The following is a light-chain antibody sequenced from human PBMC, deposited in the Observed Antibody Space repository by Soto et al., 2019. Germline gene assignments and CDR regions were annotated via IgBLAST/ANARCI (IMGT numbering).Light chain of an antibody. Sequence: AIQLTQSPSSLSASVGDRVTITCRASQGIRNDVGWYQQKPGKASKLMIYAAYSLQRGVPSRFSGSGSGTQLTLTISIFQHAHFAPYYYQQSSNSPYTFGHGTKVHIK. CDR1: QGIRND. CDR3: QQSSNSPYT. J-gene: IGKJ3*01. CDR2: AAY. V-gene: IGKV1-6*01.